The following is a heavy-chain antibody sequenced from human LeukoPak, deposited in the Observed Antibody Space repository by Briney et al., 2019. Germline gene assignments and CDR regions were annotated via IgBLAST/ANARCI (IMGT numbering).Heavy chain of an antibody. CDR3: ARDSWDESIGYNSFDI. Sequence: ASVKVSCKASGGTFSNYAISWVRQAPGQGLEWMGRIIPLLDVATYAHNFQGRVTIIADKSTTTAYMELYSLRSDDTAVYFRARDSWDESIGYNSFDIWGQGTVVTVSS. V-gene: IGHV1-69*04. CDR2: IIPLLDVA. J-gene: IGHJ3*02. CDR1: GGTFSNYA. D-gene: IGHD3-22*01.